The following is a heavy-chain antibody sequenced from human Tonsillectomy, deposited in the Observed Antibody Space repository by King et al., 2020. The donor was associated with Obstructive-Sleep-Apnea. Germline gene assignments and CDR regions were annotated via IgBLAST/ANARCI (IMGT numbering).Heavy chain of an antibody. CDR2: ISSYNGNT. V-gene: IGHV1-18*01. CDR3: ARGRYSGGWYRFDY. CDR1: GYTFTSYG. D-gene: IGHD6-13*01. Sequence: VQLVECGAEVNKPVASVNLSCKASGYTFTSYGISCVRHAPGQGREWMGWISSYNGNTNYAQTLQGRVTMTTDTSTSTAYMELRRLRSDATAVYYCARGRYSGGWYRFDYWGQGTLVTVSS. J-gene: IGHJ4*02.